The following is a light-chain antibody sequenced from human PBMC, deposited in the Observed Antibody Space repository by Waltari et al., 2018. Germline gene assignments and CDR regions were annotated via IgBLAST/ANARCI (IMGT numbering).Light chain of an antibody. CDR3: QQYYYWPLT. V-gene: IGKV3-15*01. CDR2: DAS. CDR1: QGISVN. Sequence: ETKLTQSPATLSVSPGGRATRSCRASQGISVNLAWYQQKPGQSPRLLIYDASNRATDIPARFSGSGSGTEFALTISSLQSEDLAVYYCQQYYYWPLTFGQGTKVDIK. J-gene: IGKJ1*01.